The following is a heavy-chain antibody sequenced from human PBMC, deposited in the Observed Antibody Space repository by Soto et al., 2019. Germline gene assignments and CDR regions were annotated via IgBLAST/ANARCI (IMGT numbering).Heavy chain of an antibody. CDR1: GGSISSYY. V-gene: IGHV4-59*01. Sequence: SETLSLTCTVSGGSISSYYWSWIRQPPGKGLEWIGYIYYSGSTNYNPSLKSRVTISVDTSKNQFSLKLSSVTAADTAVYYCARAEPPYYGMDVWGQGTTVTVSS. D-gene: IGHD1-1*01. CDR3: ARAEPPYYGMDV. J-gene: IGHJ6*02. CDR2: IYYSGST.